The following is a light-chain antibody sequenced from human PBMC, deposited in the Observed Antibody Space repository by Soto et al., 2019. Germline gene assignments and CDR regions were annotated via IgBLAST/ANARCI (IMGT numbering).Light chain of an antibody. Sequence: DIQMTQSPSSLSASVGDRVTITCQASQDISNYLNWYQQKPGKAPKLLIYDASNLETGVPSRFSGCGSGTDFTFTISSLQTEDIATYYCQQYDNLPLTFGVGTKVDI. CDR2: DAS. CDR1: QDISNY. J-gene: IGKJ4*01. CDR3: QQYDNLPLT. V-gene: IGKV1-33*01.